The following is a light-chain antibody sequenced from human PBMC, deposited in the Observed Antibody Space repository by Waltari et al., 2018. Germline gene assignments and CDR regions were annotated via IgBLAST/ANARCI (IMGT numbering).Light chain of an antibody. V-gene: IGLV1-40*01. J-gene: IGLJ3*02. CDR2: ENT. CDR1: DPNISPFR. Sequence: QSVLTQAPSVSGAPGQRVPISRTAGDPNISPFRFNLYQHLPGRVPKLLIYENTTRPSGVPDRFSGSKSGTSASLAIEGLQPEDEGDYYCQSYDNSLRGSVLFGGGTKVTV. CDR3: QSYDNSLRGSVL.